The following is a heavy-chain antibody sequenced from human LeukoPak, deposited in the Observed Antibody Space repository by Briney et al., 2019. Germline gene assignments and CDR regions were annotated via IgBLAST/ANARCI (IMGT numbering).Heavy chain of an antibody. CDR1: GFTFSSYG. CDR3: SRDASHFFDY. Sequence: PGRSLRLSCAASGFTFSSYGMHWVRQAPGKGLEWVAVISHDGGNKYYADSVKGRFTISRDDSKNTLYLQMNSLRAEDTAVYYCSRDASHFFDYWGQGTLVTVSS. J-gene: IGHJ4*02. D-gene: IGHD3-3*02. V-gene: IGHV3-30*03. CDR2: ISHDGGNK.